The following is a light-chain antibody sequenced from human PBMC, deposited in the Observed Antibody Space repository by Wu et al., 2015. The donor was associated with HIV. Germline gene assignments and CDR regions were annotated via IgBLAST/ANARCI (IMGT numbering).Light chain of an antibody. CDR1: QTVSSTY. CDR2: GTS. J-gene: IGKJ2*01. CDR3: QQYGSSPPFN. Sequence: EIVLTQSPGTLSLSPGERATLSCRASQTVSSTYLAWYQQKPGQAPRLLIYGTSTRASGISDRFSGSGSGTEFTLTISRLEPEDFAVYYCQQYGSSPPFNFGQGTRLENK. V-gene: IGKV3-20*01.